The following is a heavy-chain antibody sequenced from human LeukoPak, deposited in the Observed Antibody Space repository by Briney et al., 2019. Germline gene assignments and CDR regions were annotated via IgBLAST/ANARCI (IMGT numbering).Heavy chain of an antibody. CDR3: ARLSPRYCSSTSCYRSPVDP. V-gene: IGHV5-51*01. D-gene: IGHD2-2*01. Sequence: GESLKISCKGSGYSFTSYRIGWVRQMPGKGLGWMGIIYPGDSDTRYSLSFQGQVTISADKSISTAYLQWSSLKASDTAMYYCARLSPRYCSSTSCYRSPVDPWGQGTLVTVSS. J-gene: IGHJ5*02. CDR2: IYPGDSDT. CDR1: GYSFTSYR.